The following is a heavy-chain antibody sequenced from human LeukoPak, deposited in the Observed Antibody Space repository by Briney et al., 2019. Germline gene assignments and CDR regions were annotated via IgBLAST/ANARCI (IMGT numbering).Heavy chain of an antibody. CDR3: ARYYYGSGSYYEGEWFDP. CDR2: INPNSGGT. V-gene: IGHV1-2*02. J-gene: IGHJ5*02. CDR1: GYTFTGYY. Sequence: VASVKVSCKASGYTFTGYYMHWVRQAPGQGLEWMGWINPNSGGTNYAQKLQGRVTMTTDTSTSTAYMELRSLRSDDTAVYYCARYYYGSGSYYEGEWFDPWGQGTLVTVSS. D-gene: IGHD3-10*01.